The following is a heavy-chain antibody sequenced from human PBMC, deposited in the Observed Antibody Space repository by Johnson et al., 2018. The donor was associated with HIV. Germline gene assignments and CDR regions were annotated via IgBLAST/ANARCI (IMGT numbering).Heavy chain of an antibody. D-gene: IGHD3-16*01. CDR1: GFTFSSYA. Sequence: QVQLVESGGGVVQPGRSLRLSCAASGFTFSSYAMHWVRQAPGKGLEWVAVISYDGSNKYYADSVKGRFTISRDNSKNTLYLQMNSLRGEDTAMYYCAKDGGRWSYSFDVWGQGTMVTVSS. J-gene: IGHJ3*01. CDR2: ISYDGSNK. V-gene: IGHV3-30*04. CDR3: AKDGGRWSYSFDV.